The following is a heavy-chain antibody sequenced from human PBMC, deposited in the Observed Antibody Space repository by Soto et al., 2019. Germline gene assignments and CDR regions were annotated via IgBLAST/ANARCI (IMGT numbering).Heavy chain of an antibody. Sequence: QVPLVESGGGVVQPGTSLRLSCAASGFTLSSYSIHWVRQAPGKGLDWVAVISYDGNTQFYGDSVKGRFIVSRDNSRNTLYLQLNNLQAEDTAVYYCAKVSRPSRSSTPDFDYWGQGTLVTVSS. CDR3: AKVSRPSRSSTPDFDY. V-gene: IGHV3-30-3*01. CDR2: ISYDGNTQ. J-gene: IGHJ4*02. D-gene: IGHD3-10*01. CDR1: GFTLSSYS.